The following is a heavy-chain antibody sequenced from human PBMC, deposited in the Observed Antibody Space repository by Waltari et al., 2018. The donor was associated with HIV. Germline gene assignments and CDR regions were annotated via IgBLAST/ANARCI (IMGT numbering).Heavy chain of an antibody. CDR2: ISDDENNK. D-gene: IGHD6-6*01. V-gene: IGHV3-30*01. Sequence: QVQLVESGGGVVQPGRSLRLSCAASGFTFSSHAVQWVAQAPGKGLDWVAVISDDENNKDYADSVKGRFTISRDNSKNTLYLQMNSLRAEDTAMYYCARSMAQAYDYWGQGTLVTVSS. J-gene: IGHJ4*02. CDR3: ARSMAQAYDY. CDR1: GFTFSSHA.